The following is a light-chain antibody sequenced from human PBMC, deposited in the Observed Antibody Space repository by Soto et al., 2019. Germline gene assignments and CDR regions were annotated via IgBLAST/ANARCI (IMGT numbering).Light chain of an antibody. CDR2: EVT. CDR3: SSFVAGNNYWV. V-gene: IGLV2-8*01. J-gene: IGLJ3*02. CDR1: SSDVGGYDY. Sequence: QSVLTQPPSACGSPGRSVTISCTGTSSDVGGYDYVSWFQQHPGKAPKLIIYEVTKRPSGVPDRFSASKSGNTASLTVSGLQAEDEADYYCSSFVAGNNYWVFGGGTKLTVL.